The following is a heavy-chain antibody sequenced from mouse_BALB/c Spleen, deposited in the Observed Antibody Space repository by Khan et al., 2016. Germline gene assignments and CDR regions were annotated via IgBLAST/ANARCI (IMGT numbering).Heavy chain of an antibody. Sequence: EVELVESGGDLVKPGGSLKLSCAASGFTFSSYSMSWVRQTPDKRLEWVATISSDGDYTYFPDIVKGRSTISRDNAKNTLNLQMSSLKSEDTALYYCARDLTGSFAYWGQGTLVTVSA. CDR1: GFTFSSYS. D-gene: IGHD4-1*01. CDR3: ARDLTGSFAY. J-gene: IGHJ3*01. V-gene: IGHV5-6*01. CDR2: ISSDGDYT.